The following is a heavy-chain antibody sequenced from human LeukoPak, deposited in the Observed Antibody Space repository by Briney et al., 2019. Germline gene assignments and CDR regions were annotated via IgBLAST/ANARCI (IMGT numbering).Heavy chain of an antibody. CDR3: ARRYYDSSGPYYFDF. V-gene: IGHV3-74*01. CDR1: GFTFNNYW. CDR2: ISGDGSST. J-gene: IGHJ4*02. Sequence: GGSLRLSCAASGFTFNNYWMHWVRQAPGKGLVWVSRISGDGSSTNYADSVKGRFTISRDNAKNSLYLQMNSLRAEDTAVYYCARRYYDSSGPYYFDFWGQGTLVTVSS. D-gene: IGHD3-22*01.